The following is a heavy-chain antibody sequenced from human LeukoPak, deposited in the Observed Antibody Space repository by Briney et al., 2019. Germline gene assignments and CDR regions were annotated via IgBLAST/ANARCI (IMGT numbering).Heavy chain of an antibody. CDR3: ARDWHLSSSGPFDY. CDR2: INPNSGGT. D-gene: IGHD6-6*01. J-gene: IGHJ4*02. V-gene: IGHV1-2*02. CDR1: GYTFTGYY. Sequence: GASVKVSCKASGYTFTGYYMHWVRQAPGQGLEWMGWINPNSGGTNYAQKFQGRVTMTRDTSISTAYMELSRLRSDDTAVYYCARDWHLSSSGPFDYWGQGTLVTVSS.